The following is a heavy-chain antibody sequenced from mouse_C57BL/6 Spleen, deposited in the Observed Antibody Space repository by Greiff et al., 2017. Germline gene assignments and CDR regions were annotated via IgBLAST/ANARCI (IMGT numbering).Heavy chain of an antibody. D-gene: IGHD1-1*01. V-gene: IGHV5-4*01. CDR2: ISDGGSYT. CDR1: GFTFSSYA. Sequence: EVMLVESGGGLVKPGGSLKLSCAASGFTFSSYAMSWVRQTPETRLEWVATISDGGSYTYYPDNVKGRFTISRDNAKNNLYLKRSHLKAEDTAMYYGAREEGHYYGSSPCAYWGQGTLVTVSA. CDR3: AREEGHYYGSSPCAY. J-gene: IGHJ3*01.